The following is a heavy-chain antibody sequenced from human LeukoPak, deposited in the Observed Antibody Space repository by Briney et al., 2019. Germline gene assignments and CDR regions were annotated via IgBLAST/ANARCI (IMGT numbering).Heavy chain of an antibody. J-gene: IGHJ4*02. CDR3: ARGLSSYYYDSIGYYYFDY. V-gene: IGHV1-46*01. Sequence: ASVKVSCKASGYTFTSYYMHWVRQAPGQGLEWMGIINPSGGSTSYAQKFQGRVTMTRDMSTSTVYMELSSLRSEDTAVYYCARGLSSYYYDSIGYYYFDYWGQGTLVTVSS. CDR1: GYTFTSYY. D-gene: IGHD3-22*01. CDR2: INPSGGST.